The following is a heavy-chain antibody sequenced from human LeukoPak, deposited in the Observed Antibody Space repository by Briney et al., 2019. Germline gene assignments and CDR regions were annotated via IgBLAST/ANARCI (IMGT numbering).Heavy chain of an antibody. V-gene: IGHV1-69*13. CDR1: GGTFSSYA. J-gene: IGHJ4*02. D-gene: IGHD3-22*01. CDR3: ARYRTPYYDSSGYGVVFDY. CDR2: IIPTFGTA. Sequence: SVKVSCKASGGTFSSYAISWVRQAPGQGLEWMGGIIPTFGTANYAQKFQGRVTITADESTSTAYMELSSLRSEDTAVYYCARYRTPYYDSSGYGVVFDYWGQGTLVTVSS.